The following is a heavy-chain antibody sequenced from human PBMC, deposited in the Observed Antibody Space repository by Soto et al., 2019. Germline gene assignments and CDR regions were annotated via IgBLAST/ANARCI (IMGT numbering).Heavy chain of an antibody. Sequence: ASETLSLTCTVSGGSISSYYWSWIRQPPGKGLEWIGDNYYNGSTNYNPSLKSRVTISVDTSKNQFSLKLSSVTAADTAVYYCARGPENYDFWSGYYPRFDPWGQGTLVTVSS. CDR2: NYYNGST. V-gene: IGHV4-59*01. D-gene: IGHD3-3*01. J-gene: IGHJ5*02. CDR1: GGSISSYY. CDR3: ARGPENYDFWSGYYPRFDP.